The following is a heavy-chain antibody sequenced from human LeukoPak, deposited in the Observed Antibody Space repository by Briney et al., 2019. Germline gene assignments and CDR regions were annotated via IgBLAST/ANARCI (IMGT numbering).Heavy chain of an antibody. CDR3: ARDLWRGMDV. V-gene: IGHV4-61*02. CDR2: IYTTGTT. J-gene: IGHJ6*04. Sequence: SETLSLTCAVSGDSISSGSYYWSWIRQPAGKGLEWIGRIYTTGTTNCNPSLKSRVTISVDTSKNQFSLKVSSVTAADTAVYYCARDLWRGMDVWGKGTTVTVSS. CDR1: GDSISSGSYY.